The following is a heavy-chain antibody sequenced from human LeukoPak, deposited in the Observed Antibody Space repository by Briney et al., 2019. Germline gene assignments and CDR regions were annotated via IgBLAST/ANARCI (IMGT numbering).Heavy chain of an antibody. CDR3: ARVNYAYYDILTGYYSFDY. Sequence: GGSLRLSCAASGFTFSSYSMNWVRQAPGKGLEWVSSITSSSRYIYYADSVKGRFTISRDNAKNSLYLQMNSLRAEDTAVYYCARVNYAYYDILTGYYSFDYWGQGTLVTVSS. V-gene: IGHV3-21*01. CDR1: GFTFSSYS. CDR2: ITSSSRYI. D-gene: IGHD3-9*01. J-gene: IGHJ4*02.